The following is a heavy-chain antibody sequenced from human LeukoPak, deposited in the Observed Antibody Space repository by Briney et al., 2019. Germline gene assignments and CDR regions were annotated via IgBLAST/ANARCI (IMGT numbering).Heavy chain of an antibody. CDR3: ARGAAMVRGYFDY. J-gene: IGHJ4*02. Sequence: SETLSLTCAVYGGSFSGYYWSWIRQPPGKGLEWIGEINHSGSTNYNPSLKSRVTISVDTSKNQFSLKLSSVTAADTAVYYCARGAAMVRGYFDYWGQGTLVTVSS. CDR2: INHSGST. V-gene: IGHV4-34*01. CDR1: GGSFSGYY. D-gene: IGHD5-18*01.